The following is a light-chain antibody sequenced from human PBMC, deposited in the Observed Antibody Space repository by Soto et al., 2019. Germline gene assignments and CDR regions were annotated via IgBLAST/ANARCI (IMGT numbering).Light chain of an antibody. V-gene: IGLV1-40*01. CDR3: QSYDISLSVV. CDR2: GNS. J-gene: IGLJ2*01. CDR1: SSNIGAGYD. Sequence: QSLLTQPPSVSGAPGQRVTISCTGSSSNIGAGYDVHWYQQLPGTAPKLLIYGNSNRPSGVPDRFSGSKSGTSASLAITGLQAEDEADYYCQSYDISLSVVFGGGTQLAVL.